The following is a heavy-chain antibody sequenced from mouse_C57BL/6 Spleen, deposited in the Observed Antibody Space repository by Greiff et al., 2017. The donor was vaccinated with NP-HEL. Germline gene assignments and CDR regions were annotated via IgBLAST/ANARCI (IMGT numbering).Heavy chain of an antibody. V-gene: IGHV3-6*01. CDR1: GYSITSGYY. CDR2: ISYDGSN. D-gene: IGHD1-1*01. J-gene: IGHJ2*01. Sequence: EVQLQESGPGLVKPSQSLSLTCSVTGYSITSGYYWNWIRQFPGNKLEWMGYISYDGSNNYNPSLKNRISITRDTSKNQFFLKLNSVTTEDTATYYCASGGTTVVDFDYWGQGTTLTVSS. CDR3: ASGGTTVVDFDY.